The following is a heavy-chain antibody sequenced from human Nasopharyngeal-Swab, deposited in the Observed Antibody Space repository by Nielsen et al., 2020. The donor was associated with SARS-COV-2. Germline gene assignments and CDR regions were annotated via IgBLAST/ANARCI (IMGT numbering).Heavy chain of an antibody. V-gene: IGHV4-39*01. D-gene: IGHD2-15*01. J-gene: IGHJ4*02. Sequence: WSRQRPGKGLEGIGRIYYSGSTYYNPSLKSRVTISVDTSKNQFSLNRSSVTAADTAVYYCARRGVVVRGGYYFDYWGQGTLVTVSS. CDR2: IYYSGST. CDR3: ARRGVVVRGGYYFDY.